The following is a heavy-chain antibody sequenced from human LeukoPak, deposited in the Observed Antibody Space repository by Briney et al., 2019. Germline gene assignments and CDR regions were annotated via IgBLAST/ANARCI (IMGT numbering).Heavy chain of an antibody. V-gene: IGHV3-72*01. J-gene: IGHJ4*02. CDR2: IRNKAADYST. D-gene: IGHD4-17*01. CDR1: GFTFSSLY. Sequence: PGGSLRLSCEASGFTFSSLYMDWVRQAPGKGLEGVGRIRNKAADYSTDYASSVKGRFTISRDDSRNSLYLQMSSLKSEDTALYYCVRVRHGDSFDFWGQGTLVTASS. CDR3: VRVRHGDSFDF.